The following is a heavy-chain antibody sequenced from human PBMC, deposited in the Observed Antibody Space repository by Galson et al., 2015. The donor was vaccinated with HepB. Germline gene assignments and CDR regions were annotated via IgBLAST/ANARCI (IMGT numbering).Heavy chain of an antibody. CDR3: ARGIAAAGGFDY. D-gene: IGHD6-13*01. Sequence: SLRLSCAASGFTFSSYAMHWVRQAPGKGLEWVAVISYDGSNKYYADSVKGRFTISRDNSKNTLYLQMNSLRAEDTAVYYCARGIAAAGGFDYWGQGTLVTVSS. V-gene: IGHV3-30*04. J-gene: IGHJ4*02. CDR1: GFTFSSYA. CDR2: ISYDGSNK.